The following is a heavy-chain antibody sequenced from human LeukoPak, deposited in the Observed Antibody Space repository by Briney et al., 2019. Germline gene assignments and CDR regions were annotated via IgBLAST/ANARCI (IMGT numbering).Heavy chain of an antibody. D-gene: IGHD3-3*01. V-gene: IGHV4-59*01. CDR3: AREPNYDFWSGYYWVFDY. J-gene: IGHJ4*02. Sequence: TTSETLSLTCTVSAGSISPYYWSWIRQPPGKGLEWLGYIYYSGSTDYNPSLMSRLTISVDTSKKQFSLTLTSVTEADTAVYYCAREPNYDFWSGYYWVFDYWGQGTLVTVSS. CDR1: AGSISPYY. CDR2: IYYSGST.